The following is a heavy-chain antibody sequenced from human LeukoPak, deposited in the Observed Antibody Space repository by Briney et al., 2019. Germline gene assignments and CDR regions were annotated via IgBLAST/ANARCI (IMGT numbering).Heavy chain of an antibody. V-gene: IGHV4-34*01. J-gene: IGHJ4*02. CDR1: GGSFSGYY. CDR2: INHSGST. Sequence: SETLSLTCAVYGGSFSGYYWSWIRQPPGKGLEWIGEINHSGSTNYNPSLKSRVTISVDTFKNQFSLKLSSVTAADTAVYYCASILTMVRGVPIEYWGQGTLVTVSS. D-gene: IGHD3-10*01. CDR3: ASILTMVRGVPIEY.